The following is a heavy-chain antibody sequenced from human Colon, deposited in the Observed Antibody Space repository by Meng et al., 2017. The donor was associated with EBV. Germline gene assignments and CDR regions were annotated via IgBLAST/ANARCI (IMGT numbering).Heavy chain of an antibody. J-gene: IGHJ4*02. CDR1: GGSLSGYY. Sequence: QVQLQRGGAGLLKPSETLSLTCGVSGGSLSGYYWSWIRHFPGRTLEFIGDINHSGSANYNPSLRGRVTISVDTSKNQIFLNLHSVTAADTAVYHCARTFGYCSNNNCPRTLGYWGQGTLVTVSS. CDR3: ARTFGYCSNNNCPRTLGY. V-gene: IGHV4-34*02. D-gene: IGHD2-2*03. CDR2: INHSGSA.